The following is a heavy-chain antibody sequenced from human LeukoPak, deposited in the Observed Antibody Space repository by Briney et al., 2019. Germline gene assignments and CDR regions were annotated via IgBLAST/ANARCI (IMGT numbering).Heavy chain of an antibody. CDR3: ARRSGWYDLLYDY. CDR1: GFTFSSYG. J-gene: IGHJ4*02. Sequence: PGGSLRLSCAASGFTFSSYGMHWVRQAPGKGLEWVALISYDGNTISYADSVKGRFTISRDNSKNTVSLQMNSLRAEDTAVYYCARRSGWYDLLYDYWGQGTLVTVSS. D-gene: IGHD6-19*01. V-gene: IGHV3-30*03. CDR2: ISYDGNTI.